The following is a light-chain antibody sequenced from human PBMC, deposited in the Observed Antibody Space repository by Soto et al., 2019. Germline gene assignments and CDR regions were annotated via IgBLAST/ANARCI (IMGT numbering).Light chain of an antibody. CDR2: CAS. CDR1: QDISKY. V-gene: IGKV1-33*01. Sequence: DIQMTQSPSSLSASVGDRVTITCQASQDISKYLNWYQQKPGKAPNLLTYCASNVQTGVPSRFSASGSGTDFSFTIGSLQPEDIATYYCEQYNGRLIFGGGTKVEIK. J-gene: IGKJ4*01. CDR3: EQYNGRLI.